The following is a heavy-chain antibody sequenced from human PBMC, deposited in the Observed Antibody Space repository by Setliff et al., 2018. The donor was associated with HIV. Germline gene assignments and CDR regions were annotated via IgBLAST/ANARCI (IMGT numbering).Heavy chain of an antibody. J-gene: IGHJ3*02. CDR2: IYYSGIT. CDR1: GGSISSHY. D-gene: IGHD3-16*01. Sequence: KPSETLSLTCTVSGGSISSHYWSWIRQSPGKGLEWIGNIYYSGITNYNASLKSRVTISVDTSQNQFSLKLSSVTAADTAVYYCAREKGGDAAQDAFDIWGQGTMVTVS. CDR3: AREKGGDAAQDAFDI. V-gene: IGHV4-59*11.